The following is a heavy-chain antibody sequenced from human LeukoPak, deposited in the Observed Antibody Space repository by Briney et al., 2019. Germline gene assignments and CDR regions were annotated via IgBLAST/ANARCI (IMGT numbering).Heavy chain of an antibody. D-gene: IGHD3-22*01. CDR2: IKQDGREK. Sequence: WGSLRLSCAASGFTFSSYWMGWVRQAPWKWLEFVCNIKQDGREKNYVDPLKGRFTISRDNAENSLFLQMNSLRDEDTAVYYCASLGGSYYDTSDNPWGQGTLVTVSS. CDR3: ASLGGSYYDTSDNP. CDR1: GFTFSSYW. J-gene: IGHJ5*02. V-gene: IGHV3-7*01.